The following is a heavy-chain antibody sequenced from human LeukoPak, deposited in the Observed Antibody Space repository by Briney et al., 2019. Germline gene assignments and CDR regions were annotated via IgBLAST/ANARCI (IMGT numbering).Heavy chain of an antibody. CDR3: ARGGYSYGNYYWYFDL. D-gene: IGHD5-18*01. J-gene: IGHJ2*01. Sequence: PGGSLRLSCAASGFTVSSNYMSWVRQAPGKGLEWVSFIYSGGSTYYADSVKGRFTISRDNSKNTLYLQMNSPRAEDTAVYYCARGGYSYGNYYWYFDLWGRGTLVTVSS. CDR1: GFTVSSNY. CDR2: IYSGGST. V-gene: IGHV3-53*01.